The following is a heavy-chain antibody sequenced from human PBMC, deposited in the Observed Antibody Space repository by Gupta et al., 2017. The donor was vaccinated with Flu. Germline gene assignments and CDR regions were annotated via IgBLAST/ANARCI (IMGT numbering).Heavy chain of an antibody. CDR1: GFTFRSYG. CDR2: ISYDGSNK. V-gene: IGHV3-30*18. J-gene: IGHJ3*02. CDR3: AKEREAYSSGWYGAFDI. Sequence: QVQLVESGGGVVQPGRSLRLSCAASGFTFRSYGMHWVRQAPGKGLEWVAVISYDGSNKYYADSVKGRFTISRDNSKNTLYLQMNSLRAEDTAVYYCAKEREAYSSGWYGAFDIWGQGTMVTVSS. D-gene: IGHD6-19*01.